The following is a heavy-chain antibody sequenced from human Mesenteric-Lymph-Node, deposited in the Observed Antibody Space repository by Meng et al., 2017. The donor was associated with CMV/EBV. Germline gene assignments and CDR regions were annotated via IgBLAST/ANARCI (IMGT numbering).Heavy chain of an antibody. D-gene: IGHD4-23*01. CDR1: GLTFSAYS. J-gene: IGHJ4*02. CDR2: ISGSGRRM. V-gene: IGHV3-21*01. CDR3: AKEAGYGGNSPYFDY. Sequence: GESLKISCAASGLTFSAYSMNWVRQAPGKGLEWVSSISGSGRRMYYADSVKGRFTISRDDAKNSLYLQMNSLRAEDTAVYYCAKEAGYGGNSPYFDYWGQGTLVTVSS.